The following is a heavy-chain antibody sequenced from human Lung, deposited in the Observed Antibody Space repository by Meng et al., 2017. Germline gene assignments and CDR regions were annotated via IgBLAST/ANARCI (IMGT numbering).Heavy chain of an antibody. V-gene: IGHV4-30-4*01. CDR3: ARGQKGYFDL. CDR2: IYNSGST. Sequence: QVPVAEPGPELVNPPQTLSLRFTFAGGPISRRNYPWSWIRQPPGKGLEWSGHIYNSGSTYYNPSLKSRITISVDTSKNQFSLKLSSVTAADTAVYYCARGQKGYFDLWGRGTLVTVSS. J-gene: IGHJ2*01. CDR1: GGPISRRNYP.